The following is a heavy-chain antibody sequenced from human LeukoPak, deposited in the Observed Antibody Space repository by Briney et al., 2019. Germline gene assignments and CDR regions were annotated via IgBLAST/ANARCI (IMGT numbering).Heavy chain of an antibody. CDR2: IYYSGST. D-gene: IGHD3-10*01. CDR1: GDSISSSSYY. Sequence: PSETLSLTCTVSGDSISSSSYYWGWIRQPPGKGREWIGNIYYSGSTYYNPSLKSRVTISVDTSKNQFSLRLYSVTAADTAVYYCARLSLLLWFGELRYKWFDPWGQGTLVTVSS. V-gene: IGHV4-39*01. J-gene: IGHJ5*02. CDR3: ARLSLLLWFGELRYKWFDP.